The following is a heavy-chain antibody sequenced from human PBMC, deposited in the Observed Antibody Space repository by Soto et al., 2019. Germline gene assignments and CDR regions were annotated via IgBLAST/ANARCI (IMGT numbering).Heavy chain of an antibody. D-gene: IGHD3-22*01. CDR1: GGSLSSYY. CDR3: AKDLEIVGEYYFDY. CDR2: IYYSGST. V-gene: IGHV4-59*01. J-gene: IGHJ4*02. Sequence: PSETLSLTCTVSGGSLSSYYWSWIRQPPGKGLEWIGYIYYSGSTNYNPSLKSRVTISVDTSKNQFSLKLSSVTAADTAVYYCAKDLEIVGEYYFDYWGQGTLVTVSS.